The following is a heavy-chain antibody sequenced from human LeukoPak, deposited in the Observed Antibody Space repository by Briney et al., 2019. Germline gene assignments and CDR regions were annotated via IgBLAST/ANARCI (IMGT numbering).Heavy chain of an antibody. V-gene: IGHV1-2*02. CDR1: GYTFTSYY. CDR2: INPNSGGT. D-gene: IGHD1-26*01. Sequence: ASVKVSCKASGYTFTSYYMHWVLQAPGQGLEWMGWINPNSGGTNYAQKFQGRVTMTRDTSISTAYMELSRLRSDDTAVYYCARATSSGSERVGYYFDYWGQGTLVTVSS. CDR3: ARATSSGSERVGYYFDY. J-gene: IGHJ4*02.